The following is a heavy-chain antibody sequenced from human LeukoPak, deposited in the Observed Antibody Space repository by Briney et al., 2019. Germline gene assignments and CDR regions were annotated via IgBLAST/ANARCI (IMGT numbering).Heavy chain of an antibody. D-gene: IGHD3-10*01. CDR3: ARDLYYYGSGSFGKYYYYGMDV. CDR2: IRYDGSNK. V-gene: IGHV3-30*02. CDR1: GFTFSDYY. Sequence: GGSLRLSCAASGFTFSDYYMSWIRQAPGKGLEWVAFIRYDGSNKYYADSVKGRFTISRDNSKNTLYLQMNSLRAEDTAVYYCARDLYYYGSGSFGKYYYYGMDVWGQGTTVTVSS. J-gene: IGHJ6*02.